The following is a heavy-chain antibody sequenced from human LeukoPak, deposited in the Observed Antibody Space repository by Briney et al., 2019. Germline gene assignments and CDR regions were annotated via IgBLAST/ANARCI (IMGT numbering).Heavy chain of an antibody. V-gene: IGHV1-46*01. CDR2: INPSGDGT. J-gene: IGHJ6*02. Sequence: ASVKVSCKASGYTFTSYYMHWVRQAPGQGLEWMGIINPSGDGTSYAQKFQGRVTMTRDTSTSTVYMELSSLRPEDTAVYYCASSRVDTAMGGYGMDVWGQGTTVTVSS. CDR3: ASSRVDTAMGGYGMDV. CDR1: GYTFTSYY. D-gene: IGHD5-18*01.